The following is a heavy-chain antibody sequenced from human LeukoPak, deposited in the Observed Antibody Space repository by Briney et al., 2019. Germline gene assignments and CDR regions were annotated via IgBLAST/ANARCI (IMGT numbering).Heavy chain of an antibody. J-gene: IGHJ4*02. D-gene: IGHD1-14*01. V-gene: IGHV4-61*02. CDR3: ARAVALSGFDY. CDR2: IYTSGST. CDR1: GGSISSGSYY. Sequence: SETLSLTCTVSGGSISSGSYYWSWIRQPAGKGLEWIGRIYTSGSTNYNPSLKSRVTISVDTSKNQFSLKLSSVTAADTAVYYCARAVALSGFDYWGQGTLVTVSS.